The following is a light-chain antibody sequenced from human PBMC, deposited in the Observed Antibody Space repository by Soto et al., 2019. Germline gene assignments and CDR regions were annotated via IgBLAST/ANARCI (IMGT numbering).Light chain of an antibody. V-gene: IGKV3-20*01. Sequence: EIVLTQSPGTLSLSPGERATLSCRASQSVSSSYLAWYHQKPGQAPRLLIFGASSRATGIPDRFSGSGSGTDFILTISRLEPEDFAVYYCQRYGTSPRTFGQGAKADIK. CDR3: QRYGTSPRT. J-gene: IGKJ1*01. CDR1: QSVSSSY. CDR2: GAS.